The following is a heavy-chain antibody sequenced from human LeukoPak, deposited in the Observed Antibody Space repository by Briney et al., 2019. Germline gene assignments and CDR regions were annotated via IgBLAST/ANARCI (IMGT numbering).Heavy chain of an antibody. CDR3: ARVPLYYDFWSGYYKDGVNPFDY. J-gene: IGHJ4*02. Sequence: ASVKVSCKASGYTFTGYYMHWVRQAPGQGLEWMGWINPNSGGTNYAQKFQGRVTMTRDTPISTAYMELSRLRSDDTAVYYCARVPLYYDFWSGYYKDGVNPFDYWGQGTLVTVSS. CDR2: INPNSGGT. V-gene: IGHV1-2*02. D-gene: IGHD3-3*01. CDR1: GYTFTGYY.